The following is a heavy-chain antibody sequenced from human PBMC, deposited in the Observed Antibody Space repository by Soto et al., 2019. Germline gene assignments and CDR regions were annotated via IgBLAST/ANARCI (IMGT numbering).Heavy chain of an antibody. CDR3: ARRGAIVVVPAAMTSFDP. D-gene: IGHD2-2*01. CDR1: GGSFSGYY. J-gene: IGHJ5*02. V-gene: IGHV4-34*01. Sequence: QVQLQQWGAGLLKPSETLSLTCAVYGGSFSGYYWSWIRQPPGKGLEWIGEINHSGSTNYNPSLKSRVTISVDTSKNQFSLKLSSVTAADTAVYYCARRGAIVVVPAAMTSFDPWGQGTLVTVSS. CDR2: INHSGST.